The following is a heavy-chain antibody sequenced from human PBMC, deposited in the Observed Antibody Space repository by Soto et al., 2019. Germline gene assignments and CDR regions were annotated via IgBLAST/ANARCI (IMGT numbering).Heavy chain of an antibody. Sequence: EVQLLESGGGLVQPGGSLRLSCAASAFSFSSYAMSWVRQAPGKGLEWVSTISGSGGNTYYADSVKGRFTISRDNSKNTLYQQMNSLRAEDTAVYFGAKSSRSWYASCFDDWGHGTLVTVSS. J-gene: IGHJ4*01. CDR2: ISGSGGNT. CDR3: AKSSRSWYASCFDD. CDR1: AFSFSSYA. D-gene: IGHD6-13*01. V-gene: IGHV3-23*01.